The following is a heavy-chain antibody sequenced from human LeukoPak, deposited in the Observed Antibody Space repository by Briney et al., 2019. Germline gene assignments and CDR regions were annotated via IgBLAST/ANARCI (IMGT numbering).Heavy chain of an antibody. Sequence: PSETLSLTCTVSGGSISSSSYYWGWIRQPPGKGLEWIGSIYYSGSTYYNPSLKSRVTISVDTSKNQFSLKLSSVTAADTAVYYCARHNIVATTPLWFDPWGQGTLVTVSS. CDR2: IYYSGST. CDR1: GGSISSSSYY. J-gene: IGHJ5*02. CDR3: ARHNIVATTPLWFDP. D-gene: IGHD5-12*01. V-gene: IGHV4-39*01.